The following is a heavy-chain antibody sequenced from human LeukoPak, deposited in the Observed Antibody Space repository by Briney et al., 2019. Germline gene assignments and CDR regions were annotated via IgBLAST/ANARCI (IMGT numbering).Heavy chain of an antibody. Sequence: QSGGSLRLSCVASGFSFSIYWMSWVRQAPGRGPEWLAIIEEDGSVIWDVESVRGRFTISRDNAKNSVYLEMNSLRAEDTAVYYCARGSGRQQLEQNYWGQGNLVTVSS. V-gene: IGHV3-7*01. D-gene: IGHD6-13*01. CDR1: GFSFSIYW. CDR3: ARGSGRQQLEQNY. CDR2: IEEDGSVI. J-gene: IGHJ4*02.